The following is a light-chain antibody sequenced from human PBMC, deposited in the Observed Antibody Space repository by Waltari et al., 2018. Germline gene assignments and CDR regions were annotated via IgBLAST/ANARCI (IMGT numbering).Light chain of an antibody. CDR3: QHGYGNTYS. CDR2: QAS. Sequence: DIQMTQSPSSLSASVGDRVTNTCRASENVNNYLNWYQVKPGKAPKLLIFQASTLQSGVPSRFSGSASGTGYTFTISSLQSEDVATYYCQHGYGNTYSFGQGTKVEIK. CDR1: ENVNNY. J-gene: IGKJ2*03. V-gene: IGKV1-39*02.